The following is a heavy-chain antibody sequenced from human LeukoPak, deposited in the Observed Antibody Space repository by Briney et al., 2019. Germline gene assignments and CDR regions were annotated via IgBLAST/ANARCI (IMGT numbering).Heavy chain of an antibody. D-gene: IGHD2-2*02. J-gene: IGHJ4*02. V-gene: IGHV1-46*01. Sequence: GASVKVSCKASGHTFTSYYIHLVRQAPGQGLEWMGVINPGGGSTSYAQKFQGRVAMTSDTSTSTVYMELRSLTSEDTALYYCARAMRDCSSTTCYTPLDYWGQGTLVTVSS. CDR1: GHTFTSYY. CDR3: ARAMRDCSSTTCYTPLDY. CDR2: INPGGGST.